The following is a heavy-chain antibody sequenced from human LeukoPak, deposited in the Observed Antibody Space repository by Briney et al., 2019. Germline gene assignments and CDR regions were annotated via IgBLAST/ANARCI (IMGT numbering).Heavy chain of an antibody. J-gene: IGHJ5*02. CDR1: GYTFTSYA. D-gene: IGHD2-2*01. CDR3: ARDVAEYIVVVPAAIRSRENWFDP. V-gene: IGHV7-4-1*02. CDR2: INTNTGNP. Sequence: GASVKVSCKASGYTFTSYAMNWVRQAPGQGLEWMGWINTNTGNPTYAQGFTGRFVFSLDTSLSTAYLQISSLKAEDTAVYYCARDVAEYIVVVPAAIRSRENWFDPWGQGTLVTVSS.